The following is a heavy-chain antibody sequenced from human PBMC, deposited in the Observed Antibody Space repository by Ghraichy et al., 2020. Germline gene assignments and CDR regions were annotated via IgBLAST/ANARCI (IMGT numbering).Heavy chain of an antibody. D-gene: IGHD4-17*01. V-gene: IGHV3-7*01. Sequence: GGPLRLSCAASGFTFSTYWMSWVRQAPGKGLEWVANIKQDGSEKYSVASVKGRFTISRDNAKNSLYLQMNSLRTEDTAVYYCARDTTVTASTFDYWGQGTLVTVSS. J-gene: IGHJ4*02. CDR3: ARDTTVTASTFDY. CDR2: IKQDGSEK. CDR1: GFTFSTYW.